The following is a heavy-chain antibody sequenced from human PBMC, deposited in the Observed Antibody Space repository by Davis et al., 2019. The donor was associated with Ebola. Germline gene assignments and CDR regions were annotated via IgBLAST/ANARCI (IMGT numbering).Heavy chain of an antibody. CDR3: TTPGGQDSGYDVFDI. D-gene: IGHD5-12*01. CDR2: INPNDGRT. CDR1: GYTFTNYY. V-gene: IGHV1-46*03. Sequence: ASVKVSCKASGYTFTNYYMHWVRQPPGQGLDWMGMINPNDGRTIYAQKFQGRVTVTRDTSTTTVYMDLSSLRSEDTALYYCTTPGGQDSGYDVFDIWGQGTMVSVSS. J-gene: IGHJ3*02.